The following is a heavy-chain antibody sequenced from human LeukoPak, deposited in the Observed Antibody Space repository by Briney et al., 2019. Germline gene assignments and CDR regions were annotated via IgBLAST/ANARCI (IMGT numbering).Heavy chain of an antibody. V-gene: IGHV3-33*06. CDR2: IWNDGSDK. J-gene: IGHJ4*02. D-gene: IGHD1-26*01. CDR1: GFTFSSYG. CDR3: AKPTRGSGSFLIDF. Sequence: GRSLRLSCAASGFTFSSYGMHWARQAPGKGLEWVAVIWNDGSDKYYADSVKGRFTISRDNSKNTLYLQMSSLRAEDTAVYYCAKPTRGSGSFLIDFWGQGTLVTVSS.